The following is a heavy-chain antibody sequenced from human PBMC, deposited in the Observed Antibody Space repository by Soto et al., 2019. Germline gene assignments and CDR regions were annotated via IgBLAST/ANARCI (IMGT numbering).Heavy chain of an antibody. Sequence: TGGSLRLSCAASGFTFSSYAMSWVRQAPGKGLEWVSAISGSGGSTYYADSVKGRFTISRDNSKNTLYLQMNSLRAEDTAVYYCAKDGRADYYGSGSLGGGDYWGQGTLVTVSS. CDR2: ISGSGGST. J-gene: IGHJ4*02. D-gene: IGHD3-10*01. CDR3: AKDGRADYYGSGSLGGGDY. CDR1: GFTFSSYA. V-gene: IGHV3-23*01.